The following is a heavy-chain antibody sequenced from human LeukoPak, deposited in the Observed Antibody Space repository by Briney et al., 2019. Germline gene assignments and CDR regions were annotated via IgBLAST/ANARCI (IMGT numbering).Heavy chain of an antibody. J-gene: IGHJ4*02. V-gene: IGHV1-69*13. CDR1: GGTFSSYA. CDR2: IIPIFGTA. D-gene: IGHD6-13*01. Sequence: GASVKVSCTASGGTFSSYAISWVRQAPGQGLEWMGGIIPIFGTANYAQKFQGRVTITADESTSTAYMELSSLRSEDTAVYYCARDLLYSSSWYGIDYWGQGTLVTVSS. CDR3: ARDLLYSSSWYGIDY.